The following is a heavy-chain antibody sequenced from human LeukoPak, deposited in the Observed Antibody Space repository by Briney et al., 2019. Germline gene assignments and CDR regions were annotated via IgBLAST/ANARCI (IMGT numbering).Heavy chain of an antibody. CDR1: GYTFTGYY. Sequence: GASVKVSCKASGYTFTGYYIHWVRQAPGQGLEWMGWINPNSGGTNYAPNFQGWVTMTRDTSISTAYMELSRLRSDDTAVYYCARDSVTVTTPYFDYWGQGTLVTVPS. CDR3: ARDSVTVTTPYFDY. D-gene: IGHD4-17*01. CDR2: INPNSGGT. V-gene: IGHV1-2*04. J-gene: IGHJ4*02.